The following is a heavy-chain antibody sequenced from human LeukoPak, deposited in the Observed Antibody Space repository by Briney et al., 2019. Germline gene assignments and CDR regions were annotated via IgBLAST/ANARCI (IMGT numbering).Heavy chain of an antibody. CDR1: GGSFSGYY. J-gene: IGHJ4*02. CDR2: INHSGST. Sequence: MPSETLSLTCAVYGGSFSGYYWSWIRQPPGKGLEWIGEINHSGSTNYNPSLKSRVTISVDTSKNQSSLKLSSVTAADTAVYYCAREGSGIDYWGQGTLVTVSS. CDR3: AREGSGIDY. V-gene: IGHV4-34*01. D-gene: IGHD2-15*01.